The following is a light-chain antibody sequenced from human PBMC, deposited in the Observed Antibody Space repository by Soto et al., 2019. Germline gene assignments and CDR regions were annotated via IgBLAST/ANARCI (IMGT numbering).Light chain of an antibody. CDR1: QSITNN. J-gene: IGKJ5*01. V-gene: IGKV3-15*01. Sequence: EIVMTQSPASLSVSPGGRATLSCRASQSITNNLAWYQQKPGQAPRLLIYGASARATGIPARFSGSGSETEFTLTISSLQSEDSAVYYCQQRNIWPPVTFGQGTRLEIK. CDR3: QQRNIWPPVT. CDR2: GAS.